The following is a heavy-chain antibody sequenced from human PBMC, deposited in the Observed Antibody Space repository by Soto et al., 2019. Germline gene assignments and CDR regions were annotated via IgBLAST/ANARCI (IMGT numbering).Heavy chain of an antibody. V-gene: IGHV4-59*08. CDR2: IYYSGST. CDR3: ARRTRYYDSSGYFNWFDP. CDR1: GVSISSYY. D-gene: IGHD3-22*01. J-gene: IGHJ5*02. Sequence: SETLSLTCTVSGVSISSYYWSWIWQPPGKGLEWIGYIYYSGSTNYNPSLKSRVTISVDTSKNQFSLKLSSVTAADTAVYYCARRTRYYDSSGYFNWFDPWGQGTLVTVS.